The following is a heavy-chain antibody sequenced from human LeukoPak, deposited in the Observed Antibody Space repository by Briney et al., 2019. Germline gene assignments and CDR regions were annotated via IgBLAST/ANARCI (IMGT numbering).Heavy chain of an antibody. CDR1: GGSISSSSYY. CDR2: IYYSGST. CDR3: ARRTHARDY. V-gene: IGHV4-39*01. D-gene: IGHD1-7*01. J-gene: IGHJ4*02. Sequence: SETLYLTCTVSGGSISSSSYYWGWIRQPPGKGLEWIGSIYYSGSTYYNPSLKSRVTISVDTSKNQFSLKLSSVTAADTAVYYCARRTHARDYWGQGTLVTVSS.